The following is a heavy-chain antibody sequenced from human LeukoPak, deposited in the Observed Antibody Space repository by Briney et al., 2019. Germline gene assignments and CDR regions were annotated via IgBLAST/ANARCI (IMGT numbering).Heavy chain of an antibody. CDR2: IYTSGTT. CDR3: ARDVRHRYCSSATCYRGWFDP. V-gene: IGHV3-53*01. CDR1: GFTVSSNF. D-gene: IGHD2-2*01. J-gene: IGHJ5*02. Sequence: GGSLRLSCAASGFTVSSNFMTWVRQAPGKGLEWVSVIYTSGTTYYADSVKGRFTISRDNSKNTLYLQMNSLRAEDTAVYYCARDVRHRYCSSATCYRGWFDPWGQGTLVTVSS.